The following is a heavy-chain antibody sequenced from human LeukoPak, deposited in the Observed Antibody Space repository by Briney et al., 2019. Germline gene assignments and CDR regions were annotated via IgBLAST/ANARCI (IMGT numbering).Heavy chain of an antibody. CDR1: GGSISSGDYY. J-gene: IGHJ4*02. V-gene: IGHV4-30-4*08. CDR3: ARGKVGATGVGFDY. CDR2: IYYSGST. D-gene: IGHD1-26*01. Sequence: SETLSLTCTVSGGSISSGDYYWSWIRQPPGKGLEWIGYIYYSGSTYYNPSLKSRVTISVDTSKNQFSLKLSSVTAADTAVYYCARGKVGATGVGFDYWGQGALVTVSS.